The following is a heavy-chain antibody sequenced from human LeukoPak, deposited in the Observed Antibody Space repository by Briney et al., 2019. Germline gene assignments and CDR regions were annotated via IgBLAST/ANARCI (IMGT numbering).Heavy chain of an antibody. CDR1: GFTFSSYD. CDR2: IDTVGDT. V-gene: IGHV3-13*04. J-gene: IGHJ4*02. Sequence: GGSLRLSCSASGFTFSSYDMHWVRQVTGKGLEWVSGIDTVGDTYYPGSVKGRFIISRENAKNSLYLQLNSLRAGDTAVYYCARERMDDSSGKALQYLDYWGQGTLVTVSS. CDR3: ARERMDDSSGKALQYLDY. D-gene: IGHD3-22*01.